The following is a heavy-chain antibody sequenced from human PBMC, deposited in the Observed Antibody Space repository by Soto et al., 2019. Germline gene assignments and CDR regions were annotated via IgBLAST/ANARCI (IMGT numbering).Heavy chain of an antibody. J-gene: IGHJ3*02. Sequence: GESLKISCKGSGYSFATYWIGWVRQMPGKGLEWMGIIYPDDSDTRYSPSFQGQVTISADKSINTADLQWSSLKASDTAMYYCARKSNSASYYWAFDIWGQGTMVTVSS. V-gene: IGHV5-51*01. D-gene: IGHD1-26*01. CDR1: GYSFATYW. CDR3: ARKSNSASYYWAFDI. CDR2: IYPDDSDT.